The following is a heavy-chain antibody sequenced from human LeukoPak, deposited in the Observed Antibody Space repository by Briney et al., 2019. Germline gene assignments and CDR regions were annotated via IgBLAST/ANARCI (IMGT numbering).Heavy chain of an antibody. J-gene: IGHJ6*04. V-gene: IGHV3-20*04. Sequence: GGSLRLSCAASGFTFDDYGMSWVRQAPGKGLEWVSGINWNGGSTGYADSVKGRFTISRDNAKNSLYLQMTSLRAEDTAVYYCAELGITMIGGVWGKGTTGTISS. CDR3: AELGITMIGGV. D-gene: IGHD3-10*02. CDR2: INWNGGST. CDR1: GFTFDDYG.